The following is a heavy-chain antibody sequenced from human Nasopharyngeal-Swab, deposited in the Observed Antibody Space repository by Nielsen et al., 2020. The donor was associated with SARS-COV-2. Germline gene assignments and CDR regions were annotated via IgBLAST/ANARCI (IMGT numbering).Heavy chain of an antibody. D-gene: IGHD2-2*01. V-gene: IGHV1-8*01. Sequence: WVRQAPGQGLEWMGWMNPNSGNTGYAQKFQGRVTMTRNTSISTAYMELSSLRSEDTAGYYCARGVTGSVVAPAATDGGGGDDAFDIWGQGTMVTVSS. CDR3: ARGVTGSVVAPAATDGGGGDDAFDI. J-gene: IGHJ3*02. CDR2: MNPNSGNT.